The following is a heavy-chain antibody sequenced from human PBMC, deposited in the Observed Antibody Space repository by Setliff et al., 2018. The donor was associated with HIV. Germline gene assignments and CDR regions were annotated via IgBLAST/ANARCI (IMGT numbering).Heavy chain of an antibody. CDR1: GGTFSSYA. V-gene: IGHV1-69*10. CDR3: AKDIPGPAINSGRIKNWFDP. Sequence: GASVKVSCKASGGTFSSYAISWVRQAPGQGLEWMGGAIPMLGIANHVHKFQGRVTITADKYTSTVYMELSSLRSEDTAVYYCAKDIPGPAINSGRIKNWFDPWGEGTLVTVSS. CDR2: AIPMLGIA. J-gene: IGHJ5*02. D-gene: IGHD6-19*01.